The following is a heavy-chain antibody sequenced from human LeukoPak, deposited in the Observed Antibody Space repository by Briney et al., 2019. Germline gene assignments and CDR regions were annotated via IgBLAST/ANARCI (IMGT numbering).Heavy chain of an antibody. Sequence: ASVKVSSKASGGTFSSYAISWVRQAPGQGLEWMGGIIPIFGTANYAQKFQGRVTITADESTSTAYMELSSLRSEDTAVYYCARSRIFGVVVEYNWFGPWGQGTLVTVSS. CDR2: IIPIFGTA. V-gene: IGHV1-69*13. CDR1: GGTFSSYA. CDR3: ARSRIFGVVVEYNWFGP. J-gene: IGHJ5*02. D-gene: IGHD3-3*01.